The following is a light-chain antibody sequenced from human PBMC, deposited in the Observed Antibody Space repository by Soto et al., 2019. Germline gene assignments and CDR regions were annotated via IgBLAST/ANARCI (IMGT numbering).Light chain of an antibody. Sequence: PSSLSASVGDRVTITCRASQSIKNYLNWYQQKAGLAPKLLIYAASSLQSGVPSRFSGSGSGTDFTLTISSLQPEDFATYYCQQTYSTPPTFGQGTKVDIK. CDR1: QSIKNY. CDR2: AAS. J-gene: IGKJ1*01. CDR3: QQTYSTPPT. V-gene: IGKV1-39*01.